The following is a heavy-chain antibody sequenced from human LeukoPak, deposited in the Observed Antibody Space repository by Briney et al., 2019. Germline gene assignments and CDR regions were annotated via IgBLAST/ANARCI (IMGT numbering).Heavy chain of an antibody. CDR1: GLTFSSYW. CDR2: IDQDGNRE. Sequence: GGSLRLSCAASGLTFSSYWMSWVRQAPGKGLEWVANIDQDGNRENYVDSVKGRFSISRDNAKNSLFLQMNSLRAEDTAVYYCASMQLRFDPWGQGTLVTVSS. J-gene: IGHJ5*02. D-gene: IGHD6-6*01. CDR3: ASMQLRFDP. V-gene: IGHV3-7*01.